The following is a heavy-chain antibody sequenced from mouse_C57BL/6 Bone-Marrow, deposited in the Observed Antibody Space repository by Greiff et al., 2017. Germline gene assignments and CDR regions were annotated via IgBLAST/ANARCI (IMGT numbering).Heavy chain of an antibody. D-gene: IGHD2-4*01. Sequence: QVQLQQPGAELVKPGASVKLSCKASGYTFTSYWMHWVKQRPGRGLEWIGRIDPNSGGTKYNEKFKSKATLTVDKPSSTAYMQLSGPTSEDSAVYDCARDGDYIYNCDYGGQGTTLTVSS. CDR1: GYTFTSYW. CDR2: IDPNSGGT. J-gene: IGHJ2*01. CDR3: ARDGDYIYNCDY. V-gene: IGHV1-72*01.